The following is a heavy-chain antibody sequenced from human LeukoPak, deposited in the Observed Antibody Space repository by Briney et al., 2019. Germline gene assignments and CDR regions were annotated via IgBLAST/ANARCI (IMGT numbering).Heavy chain of an antibody. Sequence: SETLSLTCTVSGGSISSYYWSWIRQPPGKGLEWIGYIYYSGSTNYNASLTNRVTISVDASKNQFSLKLSSVTAADTAVYYCAREVGYCSGGSCYSYFDYWGQGTLVTVSS. D-gene: IGHD2-15*01. CDR1: GGSISSYY. J-gene: IGHJ4*02. CDR3: AREVGYCSGGSCYSYFDY. V-gene: IGHV4-59*01. CDR2: IYYSGST.